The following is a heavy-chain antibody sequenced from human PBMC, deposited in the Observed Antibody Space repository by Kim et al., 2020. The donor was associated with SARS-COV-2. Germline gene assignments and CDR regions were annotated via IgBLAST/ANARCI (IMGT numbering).Heavy chain of an antibody. CDR1: GFTFFTYT. CDR2: LSGSGDST. V-gene: IGHV3-23*01. CDR3: AKGGSPYDY. Sequence: GGSLRLSCAASGFTFFTYTMGWVRQGPGKGLEWVSTLSGSGDSTYYADSVKGRFTISRDNSNNILYLEMNSLRGEDTALYYCAKGGSPYDYWGLGTLVTVSS. D-gene: IGHD3-10*01. J-gene: IGHJ4*02.